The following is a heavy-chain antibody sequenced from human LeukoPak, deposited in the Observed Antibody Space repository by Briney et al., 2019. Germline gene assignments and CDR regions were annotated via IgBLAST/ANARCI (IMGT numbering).Heavy chain of an antibody. CDR1: GFTFSSYG. Sequence: GGSLRLSCAASGFTFSSYGMNWVRQAPGKGLEWVSAISGSGGSTYYADSVKGRFTISWDNAKNSLFLQMNSLRAEDTAVYYCARDRYKGIDYWGQGTLVTVST. V-gene: IGHV3-23*01. CDR2: ISGSGGST. J-gene: IGHJ4*02. D-gene: IGHD1-1*01. CDR3: ARDRYKGIDY.